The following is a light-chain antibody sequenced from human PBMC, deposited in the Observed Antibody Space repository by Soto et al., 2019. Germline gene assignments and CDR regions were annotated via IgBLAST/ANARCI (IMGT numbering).Light chain of an antibody. CDR3: QQYNNWPPGT. Sequence: EIVLTQSPGTLSLSPGERATLSCRASQSVSSSFLSWYQQKRGQAPRLLMFGASSRATGIPARFSGSGSGTEFTLTISSLQSEDFAGYYCQQYNNWPPGTFGQGTKVDIK. V-gene: IGKV3D-15*01. CDR1: QSVSSS. CDR2: GAS. J-gene: IGKJ1*01.